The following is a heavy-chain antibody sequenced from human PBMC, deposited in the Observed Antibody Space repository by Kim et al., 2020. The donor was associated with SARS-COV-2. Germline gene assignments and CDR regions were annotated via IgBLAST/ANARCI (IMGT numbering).Heavy chain of an antibody. CDR2: IWYDGTNK. CDR3: ARGFILVDTTTVTSYFDS. J-gene: IGHJ4*02. Sequence: GGSLRLSCAASGFSFSNYGMHWVRQAPGKGLEWVAVIWYDGTNKYNADSVKGRFTISRDNSKNTLYLQMNSLRAEDTAVYYCARGFILVDTTTVTSYFDSWGQGTLVTVSS. CDR1: GFSFSNYG. V-gene: IGHV3-33*01. D-gene: IGHD5-18*01.